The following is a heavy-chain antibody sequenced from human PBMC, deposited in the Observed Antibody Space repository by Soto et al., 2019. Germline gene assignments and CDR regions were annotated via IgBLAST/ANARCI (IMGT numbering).Heavy chain of an antibody. CDR2: MKEDGSEE. V-gene: IGHV3-7*05. J-gene: IGHJ4*02. D-gene: IGHD3-22*01. CDR1: GFTFSKYW. Sequence: GGSLRLSCAASGFTFSKYWMSWVRQAPGKGLEWVANMKEDGSEEDYMDSVKGRFTISRDNAKNSLYLQMNSLRVEDTAVYYCARDNSVIVVACPLLDNWGQGILVTVSS. CDR3: ARDNSVIVVACPLLDN.